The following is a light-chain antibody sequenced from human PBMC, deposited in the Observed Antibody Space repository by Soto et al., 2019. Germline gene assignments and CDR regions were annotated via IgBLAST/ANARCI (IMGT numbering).Light chain of an antibody. CDR1: QRVDDSH. J-gene: IGKJ5*01. CDR3: QQYRMSPNT. CDR2: GAS. Sequence: EIVMTQSQCTLSLSPGPRSTLSCRASQRVDDSHIAWYQLRPGQAPRIXIYGASTRATGIPDRFSGSGSGTDFSLTIRGLKPEDFAVYYCQQYRMSPNTFGQGTRLEIK. V-gene: IGKV3-20*01.